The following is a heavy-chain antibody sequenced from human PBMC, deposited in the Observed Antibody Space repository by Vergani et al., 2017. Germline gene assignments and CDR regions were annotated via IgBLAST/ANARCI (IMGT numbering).Heavy chain of an antibody. CDR2: VEDSGYF. Sequence: QVQLQESGPGLVRPSETLSLTCTVSGGSLSGYYWNWIRQTPGERLEWIGYVEDSGYFNYNPSLKTRVSMSSDTSNNQFSLMLSSVTVADTAVYYCARSIVSRNPPDCFDNWGQGTLVTVSS. V-gene: IGHV4-59*01. CDR1: GGSLSGYY. J-gene: IGHJ4*02. D-gene: IGHD1-14*01. CDR3: ARSIVSRNPPDCFDN.